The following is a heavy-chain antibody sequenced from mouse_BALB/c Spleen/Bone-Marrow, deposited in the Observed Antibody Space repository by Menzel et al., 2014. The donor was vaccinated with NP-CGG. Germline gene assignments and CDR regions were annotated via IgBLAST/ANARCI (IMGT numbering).Heavy chain of an antibody. CDR2: INPSSGYT. CDR1: GYTFTSYT. D-gene: IGHD2-14*01. Sequence: VHLVESGAELARPGASVKMSCKASGYTFTSYTMHWVKQRPGQGLEWIGYINPSSGYTDYNQKFKDKATLTADKSSSTAYMQLSSLTSEDSAVYYCARAAYYRYDEGAWFAYWGQETLVTVS. J-gene: IGHJ3*01. V-gene: IGHV1-4*01. CDR3: ARAAYYRYDEGAWFAY.